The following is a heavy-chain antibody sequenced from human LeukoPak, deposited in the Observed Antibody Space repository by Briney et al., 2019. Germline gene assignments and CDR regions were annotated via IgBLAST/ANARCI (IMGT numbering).Heavy chain of an antibody. CDR1: GYTFTSYD. J-gene: IGHJ6*03. V-gene: IGHV1-8*01. Sequence: ASVKVSCKASGYTFTSYDINWVRQATGQGLEWMGWMNPNSGNTGYAQKFQGRVTMTRNTSISTAYMELSSLRSEDTAVYYCARGVRGQRKVLLWFGEPDYYYYYMDVWGKGTTVTISS. D-gene: IGHD3-10*01. CDR2: MNPNSGNT. CDR3: ARGVRGQRKVLLWFGEPDYYYYYMDV.